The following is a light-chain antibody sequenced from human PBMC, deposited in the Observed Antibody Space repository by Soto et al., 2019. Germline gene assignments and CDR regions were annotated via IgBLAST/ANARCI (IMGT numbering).Light chain of an antibody. CDR3: SSYTSSNTLV. J-gene: IGLJ2*01. Sequence: QSALTQPASVSGSPGQSITISCTGTSSDVGAYNYVSWYQQHPGKAPKLMIFEVSDRPSGVSNLFSGSKSGNTASLTISGLQAEDEADYYCSSYTSSNTLVFGGGTKLTVL. CDR2: EVS. V-gene: IGLV2-14*01. CDR1: SSDVGAYNY.